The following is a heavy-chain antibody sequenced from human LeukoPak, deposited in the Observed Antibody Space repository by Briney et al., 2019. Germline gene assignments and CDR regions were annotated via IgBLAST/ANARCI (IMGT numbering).Heavy chain of an antibody. V-gene: IGHV1-18*01. CDR1: GYTFTSYG. CDR2: ISAYNGNT. D-gene: IGHD2-2*01. J-gene: IGHJ4*02. CDR3: ARDYCSSTSCYLAGYDY. Sequence: ASVKVSCKASGYTFTSYGISWVRQAPGQGLEWMGWISAYNGNTNYAQKLQGRVTMTTDTSTSTAYMELRSLRSDDTAVYYCARDYCSSTSCYLAGYDYWGQGTLVTVSS.